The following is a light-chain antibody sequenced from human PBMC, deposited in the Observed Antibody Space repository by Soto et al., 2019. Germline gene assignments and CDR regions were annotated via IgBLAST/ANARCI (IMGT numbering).Light chain of an antibody. V-gene: IGKV4-1*01. Sequence: DIVMTQSPDSLAVSLGERATINCKSSQSVLHSPTNNNYLAWYQKKPGQPPKLLIYWASTRESGVPDRFSGSGCGTDFTLTINSLQAEDAAVYYCHQYYSIPRTFGQGTKVEIK. J-gene: IGKJ1*01. CDR3: HQYYSIPRT. CDR2: WAS. CDR1: QSVLHSPTNNNY.